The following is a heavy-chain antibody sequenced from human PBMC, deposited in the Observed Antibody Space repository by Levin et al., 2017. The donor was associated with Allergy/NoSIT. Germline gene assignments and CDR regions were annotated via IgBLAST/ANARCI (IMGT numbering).Heavy chain of an antibody. D-gene: IGHD6-19*01. CDR3: AKDRPASGWFFDS. CDR1: GFTFNNYA. V-gene: IGHV3-23*01. J-gene: IGHJ4*02. CDR2: ITNTGGST. Sequence: PGGSLRLSCAASGFTFNNYAMTWVRQPPGKGLEWVSAITNTGGSTYYADSVQGRFTIYRDNSKNTLYLQMNSLRAEDTAVYYCAKDRPASGWFFDSWGQGTLVTVSS.